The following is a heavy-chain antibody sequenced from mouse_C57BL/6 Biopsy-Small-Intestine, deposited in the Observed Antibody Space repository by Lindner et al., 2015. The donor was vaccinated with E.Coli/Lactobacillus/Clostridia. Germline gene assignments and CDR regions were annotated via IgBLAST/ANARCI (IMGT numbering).Heavy chain of an antibody. Sequence: LQESGAELVRPGTSVKVSCKASGYAFTNYLIEWVKQRPGQGLEWIGVINPGSGGTNYNEKFKGKATLTADKSSSTAYMQLSSLTSEDSAVYFCARYPITTVADYYAMDYWGQGTSVTVSS. CDR3: ARYPITTVADYYAMDY. D-gene: IGHD1-1*01. CDR1: GYAFTNYL. CDR2: INPGSGGT. J-gene: IGHJ4*01. V-gene: IGHV1-54*01.